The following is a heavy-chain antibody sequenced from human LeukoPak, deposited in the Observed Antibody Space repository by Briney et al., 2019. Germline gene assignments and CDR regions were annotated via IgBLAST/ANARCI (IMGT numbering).Heavy chain of an antibody. CDR2: ISWDGGST. D-gene: IGHD6-13*01. V-gene: IGHV3-43D*03. CDR1: GFTFDDYA. Sequence: PGGSLRLSCAASGFTFDDYAMHWVRQAPGKGLEWVSLISWDGGSTYYADSVKGRFTISRDNSKNSLYLQMNSLRAEDTALYYCAKDGMIAAAGTGYYFDYWGQGTLVTVSS. J-gene: IGHJ4*02. CDR3: AKDGMIAAAGTGYYFDY.